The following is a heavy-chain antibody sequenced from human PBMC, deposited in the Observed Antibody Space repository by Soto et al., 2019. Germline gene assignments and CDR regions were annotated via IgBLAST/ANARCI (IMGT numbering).Heavy chain of an antibody. D-gene: IGHD6-6*01. CDR2: IWYDGSNK. CDR3: ARAYSSSSDGAFDI. V-gene: IGHV3-33*01. CDR1: GFTVSSYG. J-gene: IGHJ3*02. Sequence: QVQLVESGGGVVQPGRSLRLSCAASGFTVSSYGMHGVRQAPGKGLEWVAVIWYDGSNKYYADSVKGRFTISRDNSKNTLYLQMNSLRAEDTAVYYCARAYSSSSDGAFDIWGQGTMVTVSS.